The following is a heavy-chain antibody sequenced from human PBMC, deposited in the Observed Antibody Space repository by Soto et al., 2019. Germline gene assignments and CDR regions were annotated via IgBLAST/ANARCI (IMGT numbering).Heavy chain of an antibody. CDR1: GFTVSSNY. CDR3: ARENYDFWSGYWSIWFDP. D-gene: IGHD3-3*01. V-gene: IGHV3-53*01. J-gene: IGHJ5*02. Sequence: GGSLRLSCAASGFTVSSNYMSWVLQAPWKGLEWVSVIYSGGSTYYADSVKGRFTISRDNSKNTLYLQMNSLRAEDTAVYYCARENYDFWSGYWSIWFDPWGQGTLVTVSS. CDR2: IYSGGST.